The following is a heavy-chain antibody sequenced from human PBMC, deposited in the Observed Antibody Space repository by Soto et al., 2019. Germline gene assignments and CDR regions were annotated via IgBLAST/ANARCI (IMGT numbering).Heavy chain of an antibody. D-gene: IGHD6-19*01. CDR3: ARETGYSSGWRQDY. V-gene: IGHV3-23*01. J-gene: IGHJ4*02. Sequence: GVSLRLSCAASGFTFSSYAMSWVRQAPGKGLEWVSAISGSGGSTYYADSVKGRFTISRDNSKNTLYLQMNSLRVEDTAVYYCARETGYSSGWRQDYWGQGTLVTVSS. CDR2: ISGSGGST. CDR1: GFTFSSYA.